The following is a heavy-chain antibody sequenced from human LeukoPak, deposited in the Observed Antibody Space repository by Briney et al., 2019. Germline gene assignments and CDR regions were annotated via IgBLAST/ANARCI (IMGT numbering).Heavy chain of an antibody. J-gene: IGHJ4*02. Sequence: PSETLSLTCTVSGGSIRTSEDHWTWIRQLPGKGLEWIGYTSYSGYPDSNPSLKSRVTISLDTSKNQFSLSLTSVTAADTAVYYCAREPTQPLRFGEFHPFDNWGQGTLVTVSS. CDR3: AREPTQPLRFGEFHPFDN. V-gene: IGHV4-31*03. CDR1: GGSIRTSEDH. D-gene: IGHD3-10*01. CDR2: TSYSGYP.